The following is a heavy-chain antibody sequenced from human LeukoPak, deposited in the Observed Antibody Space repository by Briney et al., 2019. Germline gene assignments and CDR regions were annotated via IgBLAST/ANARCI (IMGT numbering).Heavy chain of an antibody. V-gene: IGHV3-74*01. Sequence: GGSLRLSCAASGNYWMHWVRQAPGKGLVWVSHVNSDGSWTSHADSAKGRFTISKDNAKNTVYLQMNNLRTEDTAVYYCVSFYETNWGRGTLVTVSS. CDR3: VSFYETN. J-gene: IGHJ4*02. D-gene: IGHD2-2*01. CDR2: VNSDGSWT. CDR1: GNYW.